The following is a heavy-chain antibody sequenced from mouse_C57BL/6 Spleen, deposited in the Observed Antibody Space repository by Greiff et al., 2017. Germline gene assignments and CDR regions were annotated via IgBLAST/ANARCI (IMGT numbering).Heavy chain of an antibody. V-gene: IGHV1-22*01. CDR2: INPNNGGT. J-gene: IGHJ1*03. Sequence: EVQVVESGPELVKPGASVKMSCKASGYTFTDYNMHWVKQSHGKSLEWIGYINPNNGGTSYNQKFKGKATLTVNKSSSTAYMELRSLTSEDSAVYYCARDGTGYFDVWGTGTTVTVSS. D-gene: IGHD3-3*01. CDR3: ARDGTGYFDV. CDR1: GYTFTDYN.